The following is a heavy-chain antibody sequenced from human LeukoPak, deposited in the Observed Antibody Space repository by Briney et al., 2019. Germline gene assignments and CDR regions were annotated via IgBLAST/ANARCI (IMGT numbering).Heavy chain of an antibody. CDR3: ARGLRCTMVRGPMRWFDP. CDR1: GGSFSGYY. D-gene: IGHD3-10*01. V-gene: IGHV4-34*01. J-gene: IGHJ5*02. Sequence: SETLSLTCAVCGGSFSGYYWSWIRQPPGKGLEWIGEINHSGSTNYNPSLKSRVTISVDTSKNQFSLKLSSVTAADTAVYYCARGLRCTMVRGPMRWFDPWGQGTLVTVSS. CDR2: INHSGST.